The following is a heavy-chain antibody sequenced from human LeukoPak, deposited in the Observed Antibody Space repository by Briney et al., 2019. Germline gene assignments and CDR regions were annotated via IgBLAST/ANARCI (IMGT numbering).Heavy chain of an antibody. CDR3: ARGWGDYYMDV. CDR1: GGSFSGYY. Sequence: SETLSLTCAVYGGSFSGYYWSWIRQPPGKGLEWIGEINHSGSTNYNPSLKSRVTISVDTSKNQFSPKLSSVTAADTAVYYCARGWGDYYMDVWGKGTTVTVSS. D-gene: IGHD3-16*01. J-gene: IGHJ6*03. CDR2: INHSGST. V-gene: IGHV4-34*01.